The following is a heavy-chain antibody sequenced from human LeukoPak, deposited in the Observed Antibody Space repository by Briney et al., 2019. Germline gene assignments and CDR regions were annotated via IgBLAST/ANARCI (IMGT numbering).Heavy chain of an antibody. CDR3: ARVNVVVPAAIYYYFDY. J-gene: IGHJ4*02. CDR2: IYYSGST. D-gene: IGHD2-2*02. V-gene: IGHV4-59*01. CDR1: GGSISSYY. Sequence: SETLSLTCTVSGGSISSYYWSWIRQPPGKGLEWIGYIYYSGSTNYNPSLKSRVTISVDTSKNQFSLKLSSVTAADTAVYYCARVNVVVPAAIYYYFDYWGQGTLVTVSS.